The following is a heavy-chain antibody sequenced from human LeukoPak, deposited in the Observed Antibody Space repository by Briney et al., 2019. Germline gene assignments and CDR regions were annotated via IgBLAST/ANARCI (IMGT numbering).Heavy chain of an antibody. D-gene: IGHD4-11*01. CDR1: GGPFSGSY. J-gene: IGHJ4*02. CDR2: INENGNS. Sequence: PSATLSLTCAVYGGPFSGSYWSWIRQPPGKGLEWIGDINENGNSNYIPSLKSRVTISVDTSKNQFSLKVTSVTAADTAVYYCARGGLYSNYFDSWGQGTLVAVS. CDR3: ARGGLYSNYFDS. V-gene: IGHV4-34*01.